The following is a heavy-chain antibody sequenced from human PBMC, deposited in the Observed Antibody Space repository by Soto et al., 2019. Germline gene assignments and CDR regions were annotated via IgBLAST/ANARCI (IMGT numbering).Heavy chain of an antibody. J-gene: IGHJ1*01. D-gene: IGHD3-10*01. V-gene: IGHV1-18*01. CDR1: GYTFTSYG. CDR2: ISPYNGNT. Sequence: QVQLVQSGAEGKKPGASVKVSCKASGYTFTSYGISWVRQAPGQGLEWMGWISPYNGNTNYAQKLQGRVTMTTDTSTSTGYMELRSLKSDDTAVYYCARGVYDPLLYSYGSGSYQHWGQGTLVTVSS. CDR3: ARGVYDPLLYSYGSGSYQH.